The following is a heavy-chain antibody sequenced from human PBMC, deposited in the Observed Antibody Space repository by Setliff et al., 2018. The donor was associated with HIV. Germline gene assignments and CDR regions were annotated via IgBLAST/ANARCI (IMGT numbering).Heavy chain of an antibody. V-gene: IGHV5-51*01. CDR1: GYTFTHYW. Sequence: GESLKISCKASGYTFTHYWIGWVRQMPGKGLEWMGIIYPGDSDTRYSPSFQGQVTISADKSISTAYLQWSSLKASDTAMYYCARVYSSGWYEWYFDLWGRGTLVTVSS. D-gene: IGHD6-19*01. CDR3: ARVYSSGWYEWYFDL. J-gene: IGHJ2*01. CDR2: IYPGDSDT.